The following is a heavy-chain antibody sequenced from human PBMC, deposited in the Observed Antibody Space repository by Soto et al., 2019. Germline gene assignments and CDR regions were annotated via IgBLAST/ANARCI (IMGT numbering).Heavy chain of an antibody. CDR2: IKQDGSEQ. Sequence: GGSLRLSCAASGFTLSSFWMTWVRQAPGKGLEWVASIKQDGSEQYYVDSVKGRFTISRDNAMNTLFLQMHSLRVEDTAVYYCARPPQGMDVWGQGTTVTVSS. CDR1: GFTLSSFW. V-gene: IGHV3-7*03. CDR3: ARPPQGMDV. J-gene: IGHJ6*02.